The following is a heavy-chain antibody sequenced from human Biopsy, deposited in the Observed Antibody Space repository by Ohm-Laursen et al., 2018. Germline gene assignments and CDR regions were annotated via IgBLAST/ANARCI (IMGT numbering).Heavy chain of an antibody. CDR3: AREPRIAAVAYFDP. CDR1: GGSISNYY. V-gene: IGHV4-4*07. D-gene: IGHD6-13*01. CDR2: IYSSGST. Sequence: SDTLSLTCTVSGGSISNYYWSWIRQPAGKGLEWIGRIYSSGSTNYNPSLKSRVTMSVDTSKNQFSLILSSMTAADTAVYYCAREPRIAAVAYFDPWGQGTPVTVSP. J-gene: IGHJ5*02.